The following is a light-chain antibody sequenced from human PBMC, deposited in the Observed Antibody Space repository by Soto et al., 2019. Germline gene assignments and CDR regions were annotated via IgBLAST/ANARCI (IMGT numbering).Light chain of an antibody. CDR3: YSYAGSYTHV. Sequence: QSVLTQPHSVSGSPGQSVTISCTGTSSDVGTYYYVSWYRQHPGKAPQLMIYDVSQRPSGVPDRFSGSKSGNTASLTISGLQAEDEADYYCYSYAGSYTHVFGTGTKLTVL. CDR1: SSDVGTYYY. CDR2: DVS. V-gene: IGLV2-11*01. J-gene: IGLJ1*01.